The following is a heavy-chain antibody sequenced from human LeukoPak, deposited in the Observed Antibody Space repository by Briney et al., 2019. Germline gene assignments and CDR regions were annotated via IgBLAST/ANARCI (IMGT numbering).Heavy chain of an antibody. CDR2: ISYDGSNK. Sequence: GGSLRLSCAASGFTFSSYGMHWVRQAPGKGLEWVAVISYDGSNKYYADSVKGRFTISRDNSKNTLYLQMNSLRAEDTALYYCAKAFYYYDSSGYSAVDYWGQGTLVTVSS. V-gene: IGHV3-30*18. J-gene: IGHJ4*02. D-gene: IGHD3-22*01. CDR3: AKAFYYYDSSGYSAVDY. CDR1: GFTFSSYG.